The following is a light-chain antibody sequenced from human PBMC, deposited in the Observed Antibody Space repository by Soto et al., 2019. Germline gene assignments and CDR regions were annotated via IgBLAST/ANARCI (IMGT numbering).Light chain of an antibody. CDR1: QDISSA. CDR3: QQFNDFPGT. CDR2: DAS. Sequence: AIQLTQAPSSLSASVGDRVTISCRTSQDISSALAWYQQRPGKPPKLLLSDASSLESGVPSRFSGSGSGTGFTLTITGLQPEDFATYYCQQFNDFPGTFGQGTTREIK. V-gene: IGKV1D-13*01. J-gene: IGKJ2*01.